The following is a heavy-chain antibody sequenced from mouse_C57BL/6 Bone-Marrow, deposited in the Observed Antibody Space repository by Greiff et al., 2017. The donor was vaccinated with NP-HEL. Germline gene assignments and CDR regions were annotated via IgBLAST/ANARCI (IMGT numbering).Heavy chain of an antibody. Sequence: QVQLQQSGAELARPGSSFKISCKASFYPFPIYTMHWVKQRPVQGLEWIGYINPSSGYTKYNQKFKDKATLTADKSSSTAYMQLSSLTSEDSAVYYCERGTPFAYWGKGTLVTVSA. CDR2: INPSSGYT. CDR1: FYPFPIYT. V-gene: IGHV1-4*01. J-gene: IGHJ3*01. CDR3: ERGTPFAY.